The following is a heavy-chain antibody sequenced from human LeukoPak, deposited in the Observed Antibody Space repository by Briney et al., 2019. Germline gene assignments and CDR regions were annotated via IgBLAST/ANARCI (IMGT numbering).Heavy chain of an antibody. J-gene: IGHJ6*03. Sequence: PGGSLRLSCAASGFTVSSNYMSWVRQAPGKGLEWVSAISGSGGGTYYADSVKGRFTISRDNSKNTLYLQLNSLRVEDTAVYYCAKNRGAGSHYYYHMNVWGKGTTVTVSS. V-gene: IGHV3-23*01. D-gene: IGHD1-26*01. CDR3: AKNRGAGSHYYYHMNV. CDR2: ISGSGGGT. CDR1: GFTVSSNY.